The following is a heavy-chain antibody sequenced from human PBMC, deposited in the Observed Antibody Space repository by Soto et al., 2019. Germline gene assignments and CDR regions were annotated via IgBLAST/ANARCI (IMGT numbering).Heavy chain of an antibody. CDR3: AAQTSYGDPMDS. D-gene: IGHD4-17*01. CDR2: VFYTGST. Sequence: SETLSLTCSVSGGSITKDVYYWNWVRHHPGKGLEWIGFVFYTGSTDYNPSPKSRVAMSMDRSKNQFSLELRSLTAADAGVYYCAAQTSYGDPMDSWGQGTMVTV. CDR1: GGSITKDVYY. V-gene: IGHV4-31*03. J-gene: IGHJ5*01.